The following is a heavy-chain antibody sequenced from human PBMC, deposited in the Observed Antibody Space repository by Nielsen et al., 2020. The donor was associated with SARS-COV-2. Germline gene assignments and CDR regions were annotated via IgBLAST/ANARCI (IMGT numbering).Heavy chain of an antibody. CDR3: ARKRGATGAVDY. CDR2: INPYSGGT. V-gene: IGHV1-2*06. CDR1: GYTFTDYY. J-gene: IGHJ4*02. D-gene: IGHD7-27*01. Sequence: ASVKVSCKASGYTFTDYYIHWVRQAPGQGLEWMGRINPYSGGTNYAQKFQGTVTMTRDASISTVYMELTSEDTAVYYCARKRGATGAVDYWGQGTLVTVSS.